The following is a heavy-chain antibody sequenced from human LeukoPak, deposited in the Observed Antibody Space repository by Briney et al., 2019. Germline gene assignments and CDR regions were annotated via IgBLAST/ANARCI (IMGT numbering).Heavy chain of an antibody. D-gene: IGHD6-19*01. V-gene: IGHV4-39*01. J-gene: IGHJ3*02. CDR1: GGSIISWICY. CDR2: IYYSGST. Sequence: PSEALSLTCPVTGGSIISWICYWGWLRGPPREGLEWGGCIYYSGSTYYNPSLKSRVTISVDTSKNQFSLKLSSVTAADTAVYYCARHEIIAVAGPVEADAFDIWGQGTMVTVSS. CDR3: ARHEIIAVAGPVEADAFDI.